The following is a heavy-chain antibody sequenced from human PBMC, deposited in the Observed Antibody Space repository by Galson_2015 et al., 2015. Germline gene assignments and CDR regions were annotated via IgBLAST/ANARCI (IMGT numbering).Heavy chain of an antibody. CDR2: IYWDADT. J-gene: IGHJ4*02. Sequence: PALVKPTQTLTLPCTFSGFSLSTSGVGVGWIRQPPGKALEWLALIYWDADTRYSPSLKNRLTITTDTSKNQVVLTMTNMDPVDTATYYCAHRRSRSSWSSTSYFDYWGQGTLVTVSS. CDR3: AHRRSRSSWSSTSYFDY. CDR1: GFSLSTSGVG. V-gene: IGHV2-5*02. D-gene: IGHD6-13*01.